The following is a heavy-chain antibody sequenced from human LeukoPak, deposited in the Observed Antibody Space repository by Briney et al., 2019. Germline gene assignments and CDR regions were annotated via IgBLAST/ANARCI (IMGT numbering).Heavy chain of an antibody. CDR3: ARDPRILGGRPDGYYFVY. D-gene: IGHD5-18*01. CDR1: GGSISSYY. Sequence: SETLSLTCTVSGGSISSYYWSWIRQPPGKGLEWIGYIYYGGSTNYNPSLKSRVTISVDTSKNQFSLKLSSVTAADTAVYYCARDPRILGGRPDGYYFVYWGERTLVTVSS. J-gene: IGHJ4*02. CDR2: IYYGGST. V-gene: IGHV4-59*01.